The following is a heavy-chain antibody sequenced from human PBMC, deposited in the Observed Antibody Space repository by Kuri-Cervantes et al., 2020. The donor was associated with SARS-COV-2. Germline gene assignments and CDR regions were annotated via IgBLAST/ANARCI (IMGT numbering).Heavy chain of an antibody. CDR3: ARGSGVAGTGAFDI. CDR1: GFTSGRYS. V-gene: IGHV3-21*01. J-gene: IGHJ3*02. CDR2: ISSSSSYI. D-gene: IGHD6-19*01. Sequence: GGSRRLSCVILGFTSGRYSMNWVRQAPGKGLEWVSSISSSSSYIYYADSVKGRFTISRDNAKNSLYLQMNSLRAEDTAVYYCARGSGVAGTGAFDIWGQGTMVTVSS.